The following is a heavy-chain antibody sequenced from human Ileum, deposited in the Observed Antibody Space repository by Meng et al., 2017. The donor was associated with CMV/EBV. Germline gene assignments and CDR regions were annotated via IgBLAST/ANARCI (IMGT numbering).Heavy chain of an antibody. Sequence: RLSCKDAELTLSNDPMNWVRQAPGKGLEWVSGISRSGGDSYYADYVKGRFTVSRDNSKDILYLHMNSLTAEDTAIYYCATEEWSADYWGQGTLVTVSS. J-gene: IGHJ4*02. CDR3: ATEEWSADY. D-gene: IGHD3-3*01. CDR2: ISRSGGDS. CDR1: ELTLSNDP. V-gene: IGHV3-23*01.